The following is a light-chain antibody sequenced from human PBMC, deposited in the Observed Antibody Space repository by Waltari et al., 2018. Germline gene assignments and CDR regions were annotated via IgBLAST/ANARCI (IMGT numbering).Light chain of an antibody. Sequence: QSVLTQPPSVSGAPGQSITISCTGSSSNIGAGYDVHWYQHLPGTAPKLLIYGHNNRPSGVPDRVSGSKSVTSASLAITGLQAEDEAAYYCQSYDSSVSAWVFGGGTKLTVV. CDR3: QSYDSSVSAWV. J-gene: IGLJ3*02. CDR1: SSNIGAGYD. CDR2: GHN. V-gene: IGLV1-40*01.